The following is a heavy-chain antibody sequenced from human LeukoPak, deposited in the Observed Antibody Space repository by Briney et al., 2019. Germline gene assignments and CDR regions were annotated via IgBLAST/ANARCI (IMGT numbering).Heavy chain of an antibody. CDR3: ARDDAVVTDDWYFDL. V-gene: IGHV3-11*06. CDR1: GFTFSDYY. CDR2: ISSSSSYT. Sequence: KPGGSLRHSCAASGFTFSDYYMSWIRQAPGKGLEWVSYISSSSSYTNYADSVKGRFTVSRDNAKNSLYLQMNSLRAEDTAVYYCARDDAVVTDDWYFDLWGRGTLVTVSS. J-gene: IGHJ2*01. D-gene: IGHD2-21*02.